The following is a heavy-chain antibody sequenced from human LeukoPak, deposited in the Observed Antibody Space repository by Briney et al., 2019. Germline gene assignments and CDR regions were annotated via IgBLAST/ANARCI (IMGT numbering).Heavy chain of an antibody. CDR3: ARDGGHCSSTSCYNWFDP. CDR2: IYYSGST. V-gene: IGHV4-59*01. CDR1: GGPISSYY. D-gene: IGHD2-2*01. J-gene: IGHJ5*02. Sequence: SETLSLTCTVSGGPISSYYWSWIRQPPGKGLEWIGYIYYSGSTNYNPSLKSRVTISVDTSKNQFSLKLSSVTAADTAVYYCARDGGHCSSTSCYNWFDPWGQGTLVTVSS.